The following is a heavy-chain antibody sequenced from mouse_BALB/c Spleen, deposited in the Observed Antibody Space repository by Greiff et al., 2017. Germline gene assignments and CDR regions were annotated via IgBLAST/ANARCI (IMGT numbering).Heavy chain of an antibody. D-gene: IGHD1-1*01. V-gene: IGHV2-4-1*01. J-gene: IGHJ1*01. CDR2: IWSGGST. CDR1: GFSLTSYG. Sequence: VKLVESGPGLVQPSQSLSITCTVSGFSLTSYGVHWVRQSPGKGLEWLGVIWSGGSTDYNAAFISRLSISKDNSKSQVFFKMNSLQADDTAIYYCARGGSSPYWYFDVWGAGTTVTVSS. CDR3: ARGGSSPYWYFDV.